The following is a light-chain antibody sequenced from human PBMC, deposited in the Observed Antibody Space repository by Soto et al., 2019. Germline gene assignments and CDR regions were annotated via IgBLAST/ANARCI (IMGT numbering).Light chain of an antibody. CDR2: TAS. J-gene: IGKJ4*01. V-gene: IGKV1-39*01. Sequence: DIQMTQSPSSLSASVGDTVIITCRASQTISVYLNWYQQIAGIAPKLLIYTASTLQTGVPSRFSGSGSGTDFALTLSGLQPEEFSTDYCQQSFRPLTWGGRTPQLPSGGGTKVQI. CDR3: QQSFRPLTWGGRTPQLP. CDR1: QTISVY.